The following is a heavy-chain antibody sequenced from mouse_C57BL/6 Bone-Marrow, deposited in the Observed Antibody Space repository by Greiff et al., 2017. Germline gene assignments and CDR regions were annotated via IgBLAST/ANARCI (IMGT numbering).Heavy chain of an antibody. CDR3: ARSGDGYYGYFDV. CDR1: GYTFTSYW. D-gene: IGHD2-3*01. CDR2: IYPGSGST. V-gene: IGHV1-55*01. J-gene: IGHJ1*03. Sequence: VKLQQPGAELVKPGASVKMSCKASGYTFTSYWITWVTQRPGQGLEWIGDIYPGSGSTNYNEKFKSKATLTVDTSSSTAYMQLSSLTSEDSAVYYCARSGDGYYGYFDVWGTGTTVTVSS.